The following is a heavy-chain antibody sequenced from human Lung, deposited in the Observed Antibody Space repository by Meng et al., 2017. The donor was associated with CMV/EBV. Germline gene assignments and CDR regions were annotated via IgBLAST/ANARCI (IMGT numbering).Heavy chain of an antibody. CDR2: ISAYNGNT. CDR1: GYTFTSYG. Sequence: ASVXVSCKASGYTFTSYGISWVRQAPGQGLEWMGWISAYNGNTNYAQKLQGRVTMTTDTSTSTAYMELRSLRSDDTAVYYCARDRALAGTTLYYYYGMDVWGQGTTVTVSS. J-gene: IGHJ6*02. CDR3: ARDRALAGTTLYYYYGMDV. D-gene: IGHD1-14*01. V-gene: IGHV1-18*01.